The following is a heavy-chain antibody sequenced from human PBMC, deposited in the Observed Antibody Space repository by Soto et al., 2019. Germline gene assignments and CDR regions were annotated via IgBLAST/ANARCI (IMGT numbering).Heavy chain of an antibody. J-gene: IGHJ4*02. CDR1: GGSIGSAAYY. Sequence: QVQLQESGPGLVKPSQTLSLTCTVSGGSIGSAAYYWSWIRQHPGEGLEGIGYISHSGSTYYNPSLKSRVIISVDTSKNQFSLRLTSVTAADTAVYYCAREYTYGSNFFDCWGQGALVTVSS. D-gene: IGHD5-18*01. CDR3: AREYTYGSNFFDC. V-gene: IGHV4-31*03. CDR2: ISHSGST.